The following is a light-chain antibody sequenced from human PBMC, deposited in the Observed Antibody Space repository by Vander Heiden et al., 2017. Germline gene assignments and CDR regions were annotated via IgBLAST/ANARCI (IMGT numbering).Light chain of an antibody. CDR1: SSNIGNTA. CDR2: YDD. Sequence: QSVLTQPPSVSEAPRQRVTISCSGSSSNIGNTAVNWYQQLPGKAPKLLIYYDDLLPSGVSDRFSGSKSGTSASLAISGLQSEDEADYYCAAWDDSLNGPVFGGGTKLNVL. J-gene: IGLJ2*01. CDR3: AAWDDSLNGPV. V-gene: IGLV1-36*01.